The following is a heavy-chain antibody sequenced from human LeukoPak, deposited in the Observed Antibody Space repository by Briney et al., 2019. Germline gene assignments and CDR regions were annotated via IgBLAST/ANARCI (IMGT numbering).Heavy chain of an antibody. J-gene: IGHJ4*02. V-gene: IGHV3-48*04. D-gene: IGHD4-23*01. CDR3: ARDLDYGGRGLDS. CDR1: GFTFSSYS. CDR2: ISTSGTI. Sequence: GGSLRLSCAASGFTFSSYSMNWVRQAPGKGLEWISYISTSGTINYADSVRGRFTISRDNAKSSLSLQMNSLRAEDTAVYYCARDLDYGGRGLDSWGQGTLVIVSS.